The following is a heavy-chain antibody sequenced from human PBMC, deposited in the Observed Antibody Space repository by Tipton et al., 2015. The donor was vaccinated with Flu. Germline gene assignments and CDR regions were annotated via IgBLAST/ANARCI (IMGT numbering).Heavy chain of an antibody. V-gene: IGHV4-39*07. CDR1: GGSISSSSDY. D-gene: IGHD3-10*01. CDR2: IYSSGST. CDR3: ARDQGFGGGLTYNYYALDV. Sequence: TLSLTCNVSGGSISSSSDYWGWIRQPPGKRLEWIGTIYSSGSTYFNPSLRSRVTISVDTSKNQFSLRLVSMTAADTGIYYCARDQGFGGGLTYNYYALDVWGQGTTVTVSS. J-gene: IGHJ6*02.